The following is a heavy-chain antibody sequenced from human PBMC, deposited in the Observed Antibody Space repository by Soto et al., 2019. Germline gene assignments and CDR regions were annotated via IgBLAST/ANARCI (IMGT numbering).Heavy chain of an antibody. D-gene: IGHD6-19*01. J-gene: IGHJ4*02. V-gene: IGHV3-23*01. CDR1: GFTFSSYA. CDR2: ISGSGGST. Sequence: PGGSLRLSCAASGFTFSSYAMRWVRQAPGKGLEWVSAISGSGGSTYYADSVKGRFTISRDNSKNTLYLQMNSLRAEDTAVYYSAKEHIAVAGRGSDYWGQGTLVTSPQ. CDR3: AKEHIAVAGRGSDY.